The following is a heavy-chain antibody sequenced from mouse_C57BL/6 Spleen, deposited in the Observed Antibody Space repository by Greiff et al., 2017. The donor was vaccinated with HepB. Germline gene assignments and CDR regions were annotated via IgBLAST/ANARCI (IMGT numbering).Heavy chain of an antibody. D-gene: IGHD1-1*01. Sequence: QVQLQQPGAELVKPGASVKLSCKASGYTFTSYWMHWVKQRPGQGLEWIGMIHPNSGSTNYNEKFKSKATLTVDKSSSTAYMQLSSLTSEDSAVYYFARWDYGSSFYAMDYWGQGTSVTVSS. V-gene: IGHV1-64*01. J-gene: IGHJ4*01. CDR3: ARWDYGSSFYAMDY. CDR2: IHPNSGST. CDR1: GYTFTSYW.